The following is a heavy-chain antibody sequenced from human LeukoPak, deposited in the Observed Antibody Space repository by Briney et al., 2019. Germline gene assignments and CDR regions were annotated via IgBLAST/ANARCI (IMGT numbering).Heavy chain of an antibody. V-gene: IGHV1-46*01. CDR3: AREKGSGNYDFWSGRSYYYYMDV. CDR1: GYTFTSYD. Sequence: ASVKVSCKASGYTFTSYDINWVRQATGQGLEWMGMINPSGGSTSYAQKFQGRVTMTRDMSTSTVYMELSSLSSEDTAVYYCAREKGSGNYDFWSGRSYYYYMDVWGKGTTVTVSS. J-gene: IGHJ6*03. CDR2: INPSGGST. D-gene: IGHD3-3*01.